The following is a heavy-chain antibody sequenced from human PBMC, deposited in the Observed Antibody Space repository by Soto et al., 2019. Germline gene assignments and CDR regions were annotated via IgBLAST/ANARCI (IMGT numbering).Heavy chain of an antibody. V-gene: IGHV3-21*01. Sequence: GSLRLSCAASGFTFSSYSMNWVRQAPEKGLEWVSSISSSSSYIYYADSVKGRFTISRDNAKNSLYLQMNSLRAEDTAVYYCARDKILTGYNYYYYMDVWGKGTTVTVSS. CDR2: ISSSSSYI. CDR1: GFTFSSYS. CDR3: ARDKILTGYNYYYYMDV. D-gene: IGHD3-9*01. J-gene: IGHJ6*03.